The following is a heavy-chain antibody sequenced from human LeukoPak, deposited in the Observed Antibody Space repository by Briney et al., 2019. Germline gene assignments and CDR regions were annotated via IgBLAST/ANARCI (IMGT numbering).Heavy chain of an antibody. J-gene: IGHJ5*02. D-gene: IGHD2-2*01. CDR1: GYTFTGYY. V-gene: IGHV1-2*02. Sequence: ASVKVSCKASGYTFTGYYKHWVRQAPGQGLEWMGWINPNSGGTNYAQKFQGGVTMTRDTSISTAYMELSRLRSDDTAVYYCARGGVYCSSTSCSNNWFDPWGQGTLVTVSS. CDR2: INPNSGGT. CDR3: ARGGVYCSSTSCSNNWFDP.